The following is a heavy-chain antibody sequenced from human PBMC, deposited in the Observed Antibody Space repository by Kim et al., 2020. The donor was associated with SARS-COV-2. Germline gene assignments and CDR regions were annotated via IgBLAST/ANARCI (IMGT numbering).Heavy chain of an antibody. Sequence: GGSLRLSCAASGFTFSSYAMHWVRQAPGKGLEWVAVISYDGSNKYYADSVKGRFTISRDNSKNTLYLQMNSLRAEDTAVYYCARDFPEVVITAYYYGMDVWGQGTTVTVSS. CDR1: GFTFSSYA. CDR3: ARDFPEVVITAYYYGMDV. D-gene: IGHD3-22*01. J-gene: IGHJ6*02. CDR2: ISYDGSNK. V-gene: IGHV3-30*04.